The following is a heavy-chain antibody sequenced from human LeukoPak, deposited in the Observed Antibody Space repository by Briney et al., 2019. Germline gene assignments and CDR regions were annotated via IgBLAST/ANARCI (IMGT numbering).Heavy chain of an antibody. V-gene: IGHV1-69*06. CDR1: GGTFSSYA. CDR3: ARERYCSSTSCYLWFDP. D-gene: IGHD2-2*01. Sequence: SVKVSCKASGGTFSSYAISWVRQAPGQGLEWMGGIIPIFGTANYAQKFQGRVTITADKSTSTAYMELSSLRPEDTAVYYCARERYCSSTSCYLWFDPWGQGTLVTVSS. J-gene: IGHJ5*02. CDR2: IIPIFGTA.